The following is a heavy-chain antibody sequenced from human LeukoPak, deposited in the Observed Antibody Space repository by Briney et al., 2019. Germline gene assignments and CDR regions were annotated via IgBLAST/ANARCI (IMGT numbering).Heavy chain of an antibody. D-gene: IGHD3-10*01. Sequence: SETLSLTCTVSGGSISSGSYYWSWIRQPAGKGLEWIGRIYTSGSTNYNPSLKSRVTISVDTSKNQFSLKLSSVTAANTAVYYCARRTMVRGVIKGAFDIWGQGTMVTVSS. J-gene: IGHJ3*02. V-gene: IGHV4-61*02. CDR3: ARRTMVRGVIKGAFDI. CDR1: GGSISSGSYY. CDR2: IYTSGST.